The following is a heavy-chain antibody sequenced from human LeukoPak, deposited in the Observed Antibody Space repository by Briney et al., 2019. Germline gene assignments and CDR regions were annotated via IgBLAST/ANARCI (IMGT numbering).Heavy chain of an antibody. CDR2: IIPIFGTA. D-gene: IGHD6-13*01. CDR3: ARDGDIAAAGRWFDP. V-gene: IGHV1-69*13. J-gene: IGHJ5*02. CDR1: GYTFTSYA. Sequence: ASVKVSCKASGYTFTSYAISWVRQAPGQGLEWMGGIIPIFGTANYAQKFQGRVTITADESTSTAYMELSSLRSEDTAVYYCARDGDIAAAGRWFDPWGQGTLVTVSS.